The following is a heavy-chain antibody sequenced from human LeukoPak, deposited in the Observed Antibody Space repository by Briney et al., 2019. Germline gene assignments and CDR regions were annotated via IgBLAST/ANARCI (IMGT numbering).Heavy chain of an antibody. CDR1: GGSISSSNYY. D-gene: IGHD4-23*01. CDR2: IYYSGST. Sequence: SETLSLTCTVSGGSISSSNYYWGWIRQPPGKGLEWIGSIYYSGSTYYSPSLKSRVAISVDTSKNQFSLKLSSVTAADTAVYYCARELKGYGGTNWFDPWGQGTLVTVSS. CDR3: ARELKGYGGTNWFDP. V-gene: IGHV4-39*07. J-gene: IGHJ5*02.